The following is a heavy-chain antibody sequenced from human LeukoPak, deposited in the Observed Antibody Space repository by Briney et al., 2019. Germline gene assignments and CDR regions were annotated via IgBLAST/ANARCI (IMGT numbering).Heavy chain of an antibody. V-gene: IGHV4-34*01. D-gene: IGHD3-10*01. Sequence: SETLSLTCTVSGDSTSGYYWSWIRQPPGKGLEWIGEINHSGSTNYNSSLKSRVTISVDTSKNQFSLKLSSVTAADTAVYYCARGKNYYGSGSYYNAKPRPPNRFDPWGQGTLVTVSS. CDR1: GDSTSGYY. CDR2: INHSGST. CDR3: ARGKNYYGSGSYYNAKPRPPNRFDP. J-gene: IGHJ5*02.